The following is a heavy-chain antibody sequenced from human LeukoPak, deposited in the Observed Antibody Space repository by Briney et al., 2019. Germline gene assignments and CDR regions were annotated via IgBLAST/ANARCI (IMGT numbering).Heavy chain of an antibody. CDR1: GFRFSNFA. CDR2: IDSDGSST. V-gene: IGHV3-74*01. CDR3: ARSSGLPDY. Sequence: AGGSLRLSCAASGFRFSNFATSWVRQAPGKGLEWVSRIDSDGSSTTYADSVKGRFTISRDNAKNTLYLQMNSLRAEDTAVYYCARSSGLPDYWGQGTLVTVSS. J-gene: IGHJ4*02. D-gene: IGHD3-22*01.